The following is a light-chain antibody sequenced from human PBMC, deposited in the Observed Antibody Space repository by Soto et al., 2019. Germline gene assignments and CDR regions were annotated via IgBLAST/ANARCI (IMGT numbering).Light chain of an antibody. J-gene: IGKJ4*01. CDR2: DAS. V-gene: IGKV3-20*01. Sequence: EIVMTQPPGTLSLSPGERATLSCSASQSVTSNYLAWYQHKPGQAPRLLIYDASSRATGIPDRFSGSGSATDFTLTISGLEPEDFAVYYCQQYGTSPPLTFGGGTKVDIK. CDR1: QSVTSNY. CDR3: QQYGTSPPLT.